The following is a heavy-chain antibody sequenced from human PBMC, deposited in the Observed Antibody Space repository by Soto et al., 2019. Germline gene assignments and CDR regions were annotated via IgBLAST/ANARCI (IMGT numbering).Heavy chain of an antibody. Sequence: QVQLVQSGAEVKKPGSSVKVSCEAPGGTFRSYSFSWVRQAPGQGLEWMGRVIPILGMANDAQKFQGRVTITEDQSTSTVYMELSSLRSEDTAVYYCARGGAVVVPGAVDRHNWFDPWGQGTLVTVSS. CDR1: GGTFRSYS. CDR3: ARGGAVVVPGAVDRHNWFDP. J-gene: IGHJ5*02. D-gene: IGHD2-2*01. V-gene: IGHV1-69*02. CDR2: VIPILGMA.